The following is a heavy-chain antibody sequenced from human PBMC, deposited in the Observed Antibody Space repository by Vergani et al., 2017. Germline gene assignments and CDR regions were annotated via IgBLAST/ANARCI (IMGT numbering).Heavy chain of an antibody. CDR2: IYHSGST. CDR1: GGSISSGGYS. V-gene: IGHV4-30-2*01. Sequence: QLQLQESGSGLVKPSQTLSLTCAVSGGSISSGGYSWSWIRQPPGKGLEWIGYIYHSGSTYYNPSLKSRVTISVDRSKNQFSLKLSSVTAADTAVYYCARVLTIAAAEYGMDVWGQGTTVTVSS. CDR3: ARVLTIAAAEYGMDV. J-gene: IGHJ6*02. D-gene: IGHD6-13*01.